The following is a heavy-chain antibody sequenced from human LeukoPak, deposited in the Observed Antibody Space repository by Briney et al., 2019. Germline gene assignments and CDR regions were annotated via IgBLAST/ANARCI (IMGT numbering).Heavy chain of an antibody. CDR1: GGSFSGYY. J-gene: IGHJ4*02. V-gene: IGHV4-34*01. CDR3: AGGYSYGIHDY. CDR2: INHSGST. Sequence: SETLSLTCAVYGGSFSGYYWSWIRQPPGKGLEWIGEINHSGSTNCNPSLKSRVTISVGTSKNQFSLKLSSVTAADTAVYYCAGGYSYGIHDYWGQGTLVTVSS. D-gene: IGHD5-18*01.